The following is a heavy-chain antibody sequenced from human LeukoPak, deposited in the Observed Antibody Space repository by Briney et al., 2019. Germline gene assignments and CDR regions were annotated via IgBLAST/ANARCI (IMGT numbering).Heavy chain of an antibody. V-gene: IGHV4-39*01. CDR1: GGAISSSSYY. CDR2: IYYSGST. CDR3: ASPSSSRGLAFDI. Sequence: SETLSLTCNVSGGAISSSSYYWGWIRQPPGKGLEWIGSIYYSGSTYYNPSLKSRVTISVDTSKNQFSLKLNSVTAADTAVYYCASPSSSRGLAFDIWGQGTTVTVSS. D-gene: IGHD6-13*01. J-gene: IGHJ3*02.